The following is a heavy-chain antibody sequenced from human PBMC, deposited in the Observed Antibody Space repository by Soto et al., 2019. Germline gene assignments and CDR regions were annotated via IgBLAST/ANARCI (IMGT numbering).Heavy chain of an antibody. CDR1: GFTFSSYG. CDR3: ARDQQLWLSRGHFDY. V-gene: IGHV3-33*01. Sequence: GGSLRLSCAASGFTFSSYGMHWVRQAPGKGLEWVAVIWYDGSNKYYADSVKGRFTISRDNSKNTLYLQMNSLRAEDTAVYYCARDQQLWLSRGHFDYWGQGTLVTVSS. CDR2: IWYDGSNK. D-gene: IGHD5-18*01. J-gene: IGHJ4*02.